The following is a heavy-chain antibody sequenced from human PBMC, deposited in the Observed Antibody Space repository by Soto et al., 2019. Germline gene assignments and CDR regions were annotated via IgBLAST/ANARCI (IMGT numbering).Heavy chain of an antibody. CDR2: IYYSGST. CDR3: ARDLPQYGGYPYYYYYGMDV. D-gene: IGHD5-12*01. CDR1: GGSISSSRYY. V-gene: IGHV4-39*07. Sequence: SETLSLTCTVSGGSISSSRYYWGWIRQPPGKGLEWIGCIYYSGSTYYNPSLKSRVTISVDTSKNQFSLKLSSVTAADTAVYYCARDLPQYGGYPYYYYYGMDVWGQGTTVTVSS. J-gene: IGHJ6*02.